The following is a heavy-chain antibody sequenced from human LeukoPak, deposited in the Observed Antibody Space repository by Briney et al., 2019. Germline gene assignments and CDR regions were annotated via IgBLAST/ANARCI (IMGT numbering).Heavy chain of an antibody. Sequence: HSGGSLRLSCAASGFTFSSYGMHWVRQAPGKGLEWVAVIWYDGSNKYYADSVKGRFTISRDNSKNTLYLQMNSLRAEDTAVYYCARESDYVRYYYMDVWGKGTTVTVSS. J-gene: IGHJ6*03. CDR1: GFTFSSYG. CDR3: ARESDYVRYYYMDV. V-gene: IGHV3-33*01. D-gene: IGHD4-17*01. CDR2: IWYDGSNK.